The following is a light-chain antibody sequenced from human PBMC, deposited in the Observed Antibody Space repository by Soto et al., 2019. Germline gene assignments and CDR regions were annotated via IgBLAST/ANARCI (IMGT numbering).Light chain of an antibody. V-gene: IGKV3-11*01. CDR3: QQRHMWPIT. J-gene: IGKJ5*01. Sequence: EVVLTHSPVTLSLSPWESATLSCRASQSFRGLLAWYQQKPGQAPRLLIYDAYNRATGIPPRFSGSGSGTDFTLTISSLEPEDSAVYYCQQRHMWPITFGQGTRLEIK. CDR2: DAY. CDR1: QSFRGL.